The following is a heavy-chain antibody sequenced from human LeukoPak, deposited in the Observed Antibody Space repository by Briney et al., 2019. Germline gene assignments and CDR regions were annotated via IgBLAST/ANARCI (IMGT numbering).Heavy chain of an antibody. Sequence: SETLSLTCTVSGGSISSSSYYWGWIRQPPGKGLEWIGSIYYSGSTYYNPSLKSRVTISVDTSKNQFSLKLSSVTAADTAVYYCASRKRGYSGSYYFDYWGQGTLVTVSS. J-gene: IGHJ4*02. D-gene: IGHD1-26*01. CDR1: GGSISSSSYY. CDR2: IYYSGST. CDR3: ASRKRGYSGSYYFDY. V-gene: IGHV4-39*01.